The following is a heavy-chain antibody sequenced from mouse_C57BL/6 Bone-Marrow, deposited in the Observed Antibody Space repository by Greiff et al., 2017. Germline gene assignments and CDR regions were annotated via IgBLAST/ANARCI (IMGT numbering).Heavy chain of an antibody. CDR2: IDPSDSYT. V-gene: IGHV1-59*01. CDR1: GYTFTSYW. D-gene: IGHD2-3*01. Sequence: QVQLQQPGAELVRPGTSVKLSCKASGYTFTSYWMHWVKQRPGQGLEWIGVIDPSDSYTNYNKKFKGKDTLTVDTSSSTAYMQVSSLTAEDSAVYYCARDYDGYYGTAWFAYWGQGTLVTVSA. J-gene: IGHJ3*01. CDR3: ARDYDGYYGTAWFAY.